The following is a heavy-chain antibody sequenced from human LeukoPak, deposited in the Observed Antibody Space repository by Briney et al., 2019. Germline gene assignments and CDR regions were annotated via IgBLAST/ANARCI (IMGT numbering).Heavy chain of an antibody. V-gene: IGHV3-21*01. CDR1: GFTFSTYN. J-gene: IGHJ4*02. D-gene: IGHD5-24*01. CDR3: ARDPGRGDY. CDR2: ITSSSSYR. Sequence: GGSLRLSCAASGFTFSTYNMNWVRQAPGKGLEWVSSITSSSSYRYYADSVKGRFTISRDNAKNSLYLQMNSLRAEDTAVYYCARDPGRGDYWGQGTLVTVSS.